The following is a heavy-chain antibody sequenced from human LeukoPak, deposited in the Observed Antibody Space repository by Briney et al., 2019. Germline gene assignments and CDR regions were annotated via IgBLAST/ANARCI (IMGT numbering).Heavy chain of an antibody. CDR1: GGSISSGGYS. J-gene: IGHJ4*02. V-gene: IGHV4-30-2*01. CDR2: IYHSGST. D-gene: IGHD2-21*02. Sequence: TLSLTCAVSGGSISSGGYSWSWIRQPPGKGLEWIGYIYHSGSTYYNPSLKSRVTISVDRSKNQFSLKLSSVTAADTAVYYCARDRDCGGDCYYFDYWGQGTLVTVSS. CDR3: ARDRDCGGDCYYFDY.